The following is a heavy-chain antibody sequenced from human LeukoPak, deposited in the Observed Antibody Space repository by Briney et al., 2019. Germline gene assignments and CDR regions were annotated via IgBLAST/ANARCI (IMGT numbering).Heavy chain of an antibody. D-gene: IGHD2-15*01. V-gene: IGHV4-59*01. Sequence: SETLSLTCTVSGGSISSYYWSWIRQPPGKGLEWIGCIYYSGSTNYNPSLKSRVTISVDTSKDQFSLKLSSVTAADTAVYYCARGEGSHFDYWGQGTLVTVSS. CDR2: IYYSGST. CDR3: ARGEGSHFDY. J-gene: IGHJ4*02. CDR1: GGSISSYY.